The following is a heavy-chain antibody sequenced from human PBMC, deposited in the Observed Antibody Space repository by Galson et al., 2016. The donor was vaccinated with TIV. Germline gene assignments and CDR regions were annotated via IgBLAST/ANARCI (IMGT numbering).Heavy chain of an antibody. CDR3: ARVSPDSRGGSGMAV. CDR1: GDTFSSYA. J-gene: IGHJ6*02. CDR2: IIPILGVT. Sequence: SVKVSFKASGDTFSSYAISWVRQAPGQGLEWMGRIIPILGVTNHAQNFQGRVTITADKSTSTVYMDLSNLRSEDTAVYFCARVSPDSRGGSGMAVWGQGTTVTVSS. D-gene: IGHD3-16*01. V-gene: IGHV1-69*04.